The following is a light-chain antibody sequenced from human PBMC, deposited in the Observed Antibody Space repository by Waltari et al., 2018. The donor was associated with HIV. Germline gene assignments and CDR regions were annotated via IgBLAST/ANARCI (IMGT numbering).Light chain of an antibody. J-gene: IGLJ3*02. V-gene: IGLV1-40*01. CDR2: GNS. Sequence: QSVLTQPPSVSGAPGQRVTISCTGSSSNIGAGYEVHWYQQLPGTAPILLSYGNSNRPSGVPDRFSGSKSGTSASLAITGLQAEDEADYYCQSYDSSLSWVFGGGTKLTVL. CDR3: QSYDSSLSWV. CDR1: SSNIGAGYE.